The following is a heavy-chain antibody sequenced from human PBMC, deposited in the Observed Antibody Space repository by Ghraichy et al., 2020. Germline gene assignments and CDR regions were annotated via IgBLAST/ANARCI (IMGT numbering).Heavy chain of an antibody. CDR1: GFSLSATGVG. CDR3: AHEGYGSDNWFDA. CDR2: IFYNDEE. Sequence: SGPTLVKPTQTLTLTCTFSGFSLSATGVGVGWIRQPPGKALEWLALIFYNDEERYNPSLNSRLNIAKDTSNNYVVLTMTNMDPVDTATYYCAHEGYGSDNWFDAWGQGILVTVSS. J-gene: IGHJ5*02. V-gene: IGHV2-5*01. D-gene: IGHD2-8*02.